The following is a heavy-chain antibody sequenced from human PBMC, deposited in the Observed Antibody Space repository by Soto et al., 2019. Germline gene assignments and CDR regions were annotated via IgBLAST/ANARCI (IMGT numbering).Heavy chain of an antibody. V-gene: IGHV3-30-3*01. CDR3: ALLDCSGGSCPAAYYYGMDV. CDR2: ISYDGSNK. D-gene: IGHD2-15*01. Sequence: GGSLRLSCAASGFTFSSYAMHWVRQAPGKGLEWVAVISYDGSNKYYADSVKGRFTISRDNSKNTLYLQMNSLRAEDTAVYYGALLDCSGGSCPAAYYYGMDVWGQGTTVTVSS. J-gene: IGHJ6*02. CDR1: GFTFSSYA.